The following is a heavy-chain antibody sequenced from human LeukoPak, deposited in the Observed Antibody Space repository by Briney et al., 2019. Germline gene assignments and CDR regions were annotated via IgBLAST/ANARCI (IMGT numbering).Heavy chain of an antibody. CDR3: ASGATFRGTYYMDV. D-gene: IGHD3-10*01. V-gene: IGHV4-59*11. Sequence: SSETLSLTCMVSGGPISTHYWSWSRQPPGKGLEWIGYNDYSGSTNYNPSLKSRVTISVDTSKNQFSLKLNSVTAADTAVYYCASGATFRGTYYMDVWGKGTTVTVSS. J-gene: IGHJ6*03. CDR1: GGPISTHY. CDR2: NDYSGST.